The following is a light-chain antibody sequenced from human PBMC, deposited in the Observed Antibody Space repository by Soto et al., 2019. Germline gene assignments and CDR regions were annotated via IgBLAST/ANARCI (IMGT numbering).Light chain of an antibody. CDR1: QSVSSNY. CDR3: QLYGSSPVT. Sequence: EIVLTQSPGTLSLSPGERATLSCRASQSVSSNYLAWYQQKPGQAPRLLIYDASNRVTGIPDRFSGSGSGTDFILTINRLEPEDFAVYYCQLYGSSPVTFGQGTRLEIK. J-gene: IGKJ5*01. V-gene: IGKV3-20*01. CDR2: DAS.